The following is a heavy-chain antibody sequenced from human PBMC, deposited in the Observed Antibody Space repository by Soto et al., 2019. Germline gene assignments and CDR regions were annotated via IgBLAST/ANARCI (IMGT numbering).Heavy chain of an antibody. CDR1: GASINSGDYH. CDR3: ARDSRTPSGGMDV. Sequence: PSETLSLTCTVSGASINSGDYHWTWIRQFPGKGLEWIGGIYYSASTYYNPALGSRLTISLDTSKNQFSLKLTSVTAADTAVYYCARDSRTPSGGMDVWGQVTTVPVSS. J-gene: IGHJ6*02. V-gene: IGHV4-30-4*01. CDR2: IYYSAST.